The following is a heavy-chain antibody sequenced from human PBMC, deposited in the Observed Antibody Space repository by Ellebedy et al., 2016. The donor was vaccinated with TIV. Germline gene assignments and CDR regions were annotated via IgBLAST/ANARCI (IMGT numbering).Heavy chain of an antibody. CDR2: IYYSGST. D-gene: IGHD5-24*01. V-gene: IGHV4-59*01. CDR1: GGSISSYY. J-gene: IGHJ4*02. CDR3: ARGDDYHSDY. Sequence: MPGGSLRLSCTVSGGSISSYYWSWIRQPPGKGLEWIGYIYYSGSTNYNPSLKSRVTISVDTSKNQFSLKLSSGTTADTAVYYCARGDDYHSDYWGQGTLVTVSS.